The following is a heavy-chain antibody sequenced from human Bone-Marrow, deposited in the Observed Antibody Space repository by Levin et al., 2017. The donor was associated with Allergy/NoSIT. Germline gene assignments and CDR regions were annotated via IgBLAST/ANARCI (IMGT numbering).Heavy chain of an antibody. CDR1: FFPFLLSS. Sequence: GGSLRLSFSSSFFPFLLSSLSFFLPSPLKGLAYVSGISANEDSTYYADPVKGRFTISRDNPKNTLYLQLSGLRTEDTALYYCVKEIRYFDWSRSGGAFHLWGHGTMVTVSS. CDR3: VKEIRYFDWSRSGGAFHL. V-gene: IGHV3-64D*06. CDR2: ISANEDST. J-gene: IGHJ3*01. D-gene: IGHD3-9*01.